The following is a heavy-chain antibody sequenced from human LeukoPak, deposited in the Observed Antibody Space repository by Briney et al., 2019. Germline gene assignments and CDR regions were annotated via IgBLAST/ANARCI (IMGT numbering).Heavy chain of an antibody. CDR3: ARERNTAIVTAFDI. Sequence: GGSLRLSCAAYGFTFTNHWMSWVRQAPGKGLEWVANTKQDGSEKYYVDSVKGRFTISRDNAKNSLYLQMNSLRAEDSAVYYCARERNTAIVTAFDIWGQGTVVTVSS. CDR1: GFTFTNHW. V-gene: IGHV3-7*01. D-gene: IGHD5-18*01. CDR2: TKQDGSEK. J-gene: IGHJ3*02.